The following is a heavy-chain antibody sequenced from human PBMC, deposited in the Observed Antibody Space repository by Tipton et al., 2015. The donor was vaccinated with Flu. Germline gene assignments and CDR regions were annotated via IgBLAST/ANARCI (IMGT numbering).Heavy chain of an antibody. CDR3: AIEGYSSSLNL. CDR2: INHSGST. J-gene: IGHJ4*02. V-gene: IGHV4-34*01. D-gene: IGHD6-13*01. Sequence: TLSLTCAVYVGSFSGYYWSWIRQPPGKGLEWIGEINHSGSTNYNPSLKSRVTISVDTSKNQFSLKLSSVTAADTAVYYCAIEGYSSSLNLWGQGTLVTVSS. CDR1: VGSFSGYY.